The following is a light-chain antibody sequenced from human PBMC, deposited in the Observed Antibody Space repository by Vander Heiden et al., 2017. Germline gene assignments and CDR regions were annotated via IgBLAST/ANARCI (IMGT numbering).Light chain of an antibody. J-gene: IGLJ2*01. CDR2: QDS. CDR3: QEWDRDTYEV. V-gene: IGLV3-1*01. Sequence: SYELTQPPSVSVSPGQTASITCSGDNLGDKFTSWYQQKPGQSSVWVRDQDSKRPSGSPERVSASNSGNTDTLIISGTQAVDEADEYCQEWDRDTYEVFGGGTKLNV. CDR1: NLGDKF.